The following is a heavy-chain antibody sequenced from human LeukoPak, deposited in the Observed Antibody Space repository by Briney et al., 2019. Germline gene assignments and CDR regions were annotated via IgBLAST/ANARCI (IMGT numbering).Heavy chain of an antibody. CDR3: AREELRGGPRGDAFDI. J-gene: IGHJ3*02. CDR1: GFTFSSYS. V-gene: IGHV3-48*01. Sequence: GGSLRLSCAASGFTFSSYSMNWVRQAPGKGLEWVSYISASSTTIYYIDSVKGRFTISRDNAKSSLYVQMNSLRAEDTAVYYCAREELRGGPRGDAFDIWGQGTMVTVSS. CDR2: ISASSTTI. D-gene: IGHD3-10*01.